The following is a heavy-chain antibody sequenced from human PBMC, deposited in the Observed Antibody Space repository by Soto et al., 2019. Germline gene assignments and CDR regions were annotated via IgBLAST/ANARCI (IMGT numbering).Heavy chain of an antibody. D-gene: IGHD6-19*01. J-gene: IGHJ5*02. Sequence: SETLSLTCNMSGDSYSISTYSWSWIRQPPGKALQWIGSIYQSGVTSYNPSLASRVSISLDRSNNQCSLKLKSVTAADTAVYFCAGMPYTSGLRFDPWGPGTLVTVSS. V-gene: IGHV4-30-2*01. CDR2: IYQSGVT. CDR1: GDSYSISTYS. CDR3: AGMPYTSGLRFDP.